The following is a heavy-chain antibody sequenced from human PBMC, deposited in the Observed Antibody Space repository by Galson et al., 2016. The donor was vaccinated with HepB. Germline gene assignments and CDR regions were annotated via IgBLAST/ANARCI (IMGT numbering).Heavy chain of an antibody. J-gene: IGHJ4*02. D-gene: IGHD2-15*01. V-gene: IGHV3-72*01. CDR2: TRNKANGYTR. CDR3: ARAAYCSGGACYHAFDH. CDR1: GFTFSDYY. Sequence: SLRLSCAASGFTFSDYYMDWVRQTPGKGLEWVGRTRNKANGYTRDYAASVKGRLSISRDDSKNSLYLQMNSLRSEDTAVYYCARAAYCSGGACYHAFDHWGQGTLVTVSS.